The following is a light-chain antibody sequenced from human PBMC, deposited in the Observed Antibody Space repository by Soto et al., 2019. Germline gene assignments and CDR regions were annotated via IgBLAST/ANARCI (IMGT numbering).Light chain of an antibody. Sequence: EIVLTQSPATLSLSPGERATLSCRASQSVSSYLAWYQQKPGQAPRLLIYDASNRATGIPARFSVSGSGTDFTLTISSLEPEDVAVYYCQQRSNWPALSFGGGNKVEIK. CDR2: DAS. J-gene: IGKJ4*01. V-gene: IGKV3-11*01. CDR3: QQRSNWPALS. CDR1: QSVSSY.